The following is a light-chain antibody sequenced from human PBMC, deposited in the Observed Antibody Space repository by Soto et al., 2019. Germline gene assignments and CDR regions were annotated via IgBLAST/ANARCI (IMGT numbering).Light chain of an antibody. V-gene: IGKV1-9*01. J-gene: IGKJ4*01. CDR2: AAS. Sequence: DIQLTQSPSLLSASVGDRVTITCRASQGISSYLAWYQQKPGKAPKLLIYAASTLQSGVPSRFSGSGSATVFTLTISSLQPEDFATYYCQQLNSYLLFGGGPKVEIK. CDR3: QQLNSYLL. CDR1: QGISSY.